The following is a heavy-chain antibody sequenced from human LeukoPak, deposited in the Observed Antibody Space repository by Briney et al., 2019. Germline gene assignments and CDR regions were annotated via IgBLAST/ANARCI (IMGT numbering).Heavy chain of an antibody. J-gene: IGHJ3*02. Sequence: GRSLRLSCAASGFTFDDYAMHWVRQAPGKGLEWVSGISWNSGSIGYADSVKGRLTISRDNAKNSLYLQMNSLRAEDAALYYCAKAHSSTSFDAFDIWGQGTMVTVSS. CDR3: AKAHSSTSFDAFDI. D-gene: IGHD2-2*01. CDR2: ISWNSGSI. V-gene: IGHV3-9*01. CDR1: GFTFDDYA.